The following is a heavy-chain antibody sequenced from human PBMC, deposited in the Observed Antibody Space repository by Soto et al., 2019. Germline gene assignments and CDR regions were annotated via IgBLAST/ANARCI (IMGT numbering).Heavy chain of an antibody. V-gene: IGHV3-49*04. J-gene: IGHJ4*02. CDR3: TREGRITIFGVVTIRDRGYFDY. Sequence: PGGSLRFSCTASGFTFGDYAMSWVRQAPGKGLEWVGFIRSKAYGGTTEYAASVKGRFTISRDDSKSIAYLQMNSLKTEDTAVYYCTREGRITIFGVVTIRDRGYFDYWGQGTLVTVSS. D-gene: IGHD3-3*01. CDR1: GFTFGDYA. CDR2: IRSKAYGGTT.